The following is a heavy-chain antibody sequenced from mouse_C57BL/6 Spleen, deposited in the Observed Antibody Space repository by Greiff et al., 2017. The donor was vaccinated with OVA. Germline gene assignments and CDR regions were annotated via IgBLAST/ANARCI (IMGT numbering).Heavy chain of an antibody. J-gene: IGHJ4*01. D-gene: IGHD2-5*01. CDR3: ARRTSNYPYAMDY. CDR1: GYTFTDYY. CDR2: IFPGSGST. Sequence: QVQLKQSGPELVKPGASVKISCKASGYTFTDYYINWVKQRPGQGLEWIGWIFPGSGSTYYNETFTGKATITVDKYYSTAYMLLSSLTSEDSAVYFCARRTSNYPYAMDYWGQGTSVTVSS. V-gene: IGHV1-75*01.